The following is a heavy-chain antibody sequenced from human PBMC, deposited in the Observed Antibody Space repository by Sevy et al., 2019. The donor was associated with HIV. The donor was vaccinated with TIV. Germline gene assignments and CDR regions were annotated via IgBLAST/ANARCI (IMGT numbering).Heavy chain of an antibody. J-gene: IGHJ4*02. CDR3: ARPFYGSGTMGFFDF. D-gene: IGHD3-10*01. Sequence: GGSLRLSCAASGFTFSNYEMIWVRLAPGKGLEWVSYISSSGSTTYYADSVKGRFTISRDNAKNSLYLQMNNLRGEDTAVYYCARPFYGSGTMGFFDFWGQGTLVTVSS. CDR2: ISSSGSTT. V-gene: IGHV3-48*03. CDR1: GFTFSNYE.